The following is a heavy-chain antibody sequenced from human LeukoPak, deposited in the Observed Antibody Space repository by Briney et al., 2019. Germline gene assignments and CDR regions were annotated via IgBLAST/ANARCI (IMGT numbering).Heavy chain of an antibody. CDR1: GYTFTGYY. CDR3: ARLLVTNDAFDI. CDR2: INPNSGGT. Sequence: ASVRVSCKASGYTFTGYYMHWVRQAPGQGLEWMGWINPNSGGTNYAQKFQGRVTMTRDTSISTAYMELSRLRSDDTAVYYCARLLVTNDAFDIWGQGTMVTVSS. V-gene: IGHV1-2*02. J-gene: IGHJ3*02. D-gene: IGHD2-8*01.